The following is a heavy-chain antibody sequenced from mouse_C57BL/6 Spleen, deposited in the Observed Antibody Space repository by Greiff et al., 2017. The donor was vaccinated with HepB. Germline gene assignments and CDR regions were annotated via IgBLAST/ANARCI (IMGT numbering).Heavy chain of an antibody. CDR1: GFNIKNTY. D-gene: IGHD1-1*01. J-gene: IGHJ1*03. V-gene: IGHV14-3*01. CDR3: ARRGAYYYGSSHWYFDV. CDR2: IDPANGNT. Sequence: EVQLQQSVAELVRPGASVKLSCTASGFNIKNTYMHWVKQRPEQGLEWIGRIDPANGNTKYAPKFQGKATITADTSSNTAYLQLSSLTSEDTAIYYCARRGAYYYGSSHWYFDVWGTGTTVTVSS.